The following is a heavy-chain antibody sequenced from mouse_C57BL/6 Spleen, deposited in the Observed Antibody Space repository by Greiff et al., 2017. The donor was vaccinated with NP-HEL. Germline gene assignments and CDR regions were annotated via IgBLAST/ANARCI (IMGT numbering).Heavy chain of an antibody. J-gene: IGHJ2*01. CDR1: GFTFSSYA. V-gene: IGHV5-4*01. D-gene: IGHD2-2*01. Sequence: DVQLVESGGGLVKPGGSLKLSCAASGFTFSSYAMSWVRQTPEKRLEWVATISDGGSYTYYPDNVKGRFTFSRDNAKNNLYLQMSHLKSEDTAMYYCAREGSTMVTTGGFDYWGQGTTLTVSS. CDR3: AREGSTMVTTGGFDY. CDR2: ISDGGSYT.